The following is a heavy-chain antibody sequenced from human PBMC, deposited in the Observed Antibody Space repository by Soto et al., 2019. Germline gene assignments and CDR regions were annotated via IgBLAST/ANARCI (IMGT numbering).Heavy chain of an antibody. J-gene: IGHJ5*02. Sequence: PSETLSLTCTVSGDSISSYFWSWIRQPAGKGLEWIGRMYITGTTSYNPSFKRRVTMSIDTSKNQFSLKMTSVTAADTAVYYCPRDGAYGSGWYSFDPWGQGTRVTVSS. CDR3: PRDGAYGSGWYSFDP. D-gene: IGHD6-13*01. CDR2: MYITGTT. CDR1: GDSISSYF. V-gene: IGHV4-4*07.